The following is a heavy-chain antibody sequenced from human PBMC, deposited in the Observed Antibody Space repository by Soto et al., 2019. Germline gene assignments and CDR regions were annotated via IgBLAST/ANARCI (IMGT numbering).Heavy chain of an antibody. CDR1: GFTFSSYG. V-gene: IGHV3-30*18. D-gene: IGHD2-15*01. CDR2: ISYDGSNK. CDR3: ANDGVAARGDYYYYGMDV. Sequence: GGSLRLSCAASGFTFSSYGMNWVRQAPGKGLEWVAVISYDGSNKYYAASLKGRFTISRDNSKNTLYLQMNRLRAEDTAVYYCANDGVAARGDYYYYGMDVWGQGTMVTVSS. J-gene: IGHJ6*02.